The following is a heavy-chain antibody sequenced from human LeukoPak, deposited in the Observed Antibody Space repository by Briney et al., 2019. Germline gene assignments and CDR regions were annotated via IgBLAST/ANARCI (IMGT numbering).Heavy chain of an antibody. CDR2: IYTSGST. Sequence: SETLSLTCTVSGGSISSYYWSWVRQPAGKGLEWIGRIYTSGSTNYNPSLKSRVTISVDTSKNQFSLKLSSVTAADTAVYYCASLIAVAGTIDPWGQGTLVTVSS. J-gene: IGHJ5*02. V-gene: IGHV4-4*07. D-gene: IGHD6-19*01. CDR3: ASLIAVAGTIDP. CDR1: GGSISSYY.